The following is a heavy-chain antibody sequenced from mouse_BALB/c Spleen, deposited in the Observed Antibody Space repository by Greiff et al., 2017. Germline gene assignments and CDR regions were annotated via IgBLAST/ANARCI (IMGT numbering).Heavy chain of an antibody. CDR2: ISSGSSTI. V-gene: IGHV5-17*02. CDR3: ARSGYDYDGDYAMDY. D-gene: IGHD2-4*01. Sequence: EVQVVESGGGLVQPGGSRKLSCAASGFTFSSFGMHWVRQAPEKGLEWVAYISSGSSTIYYADTVKGRFTISRDNPKNTLFLQMTSLRSEDTAMYYCARSGYDYDGDYAMDYWGQGTSVTVSS. J-gene: IGHJ4*01. CDR1: GFTFSSFG.